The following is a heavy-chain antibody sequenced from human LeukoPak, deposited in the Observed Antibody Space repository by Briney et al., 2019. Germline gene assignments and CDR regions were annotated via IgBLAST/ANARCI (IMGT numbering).Heavy chain of an antibody. D-gene: IGHD2-15*01. J-gene: IGHJ4*02. CDR2: ISGSGDS. Sequence: GGSLRLSCAASGFTFSNYAMSWVRQPPGKGLEWVSIISGSGDSYYADSVKGRFTISRDNSKNTLYLQMHSLRAEDTAVYYCATDWDCILPDCPFLQWGQGTLVTVSS. CDR3: ATDWDCILPDCPFLQ. CDR1: GFTFSNYA. V-gene: IGHV3-23*01.